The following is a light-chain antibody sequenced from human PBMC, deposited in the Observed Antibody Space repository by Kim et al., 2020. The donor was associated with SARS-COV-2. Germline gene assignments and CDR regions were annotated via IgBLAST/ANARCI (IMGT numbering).Light chain of an antibody. J-gene: IGKJ1*01. CDR1: QNIRSW. Sequence: QMTQSPSTLSASVGDRVTITCRASQNIRSWLAWYQQKPGKAAKILISQASVLQSGVPSRFSGSGSGTEFTLTISSLQPDDSAIYYCQQYESYWTFGQGTKVDIK. CDR2: QAS. V-gene: IGKV1-5*03. CDR3: QQYESYWT.